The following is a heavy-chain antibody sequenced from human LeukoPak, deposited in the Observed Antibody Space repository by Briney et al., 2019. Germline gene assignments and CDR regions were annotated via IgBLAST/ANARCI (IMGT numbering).Heavy chain of an antibody. D-gene: IGHD5-12*01. CDR1: GFTFSSYA. V-gene: IGHV3-23*01. CDR2: ISGSGGST. J-gene: IGHJ4*02. Sequence: PGGSLRLSCAASGFTFSSYATSWVRQAPGKGLEWVSAISGSGGSTYYADSVKGRFTISRDNSKNTLYLQMNSLRAEDTAVYYCAKNGYSGYDLGGRYFDYWGQGTLVTVSS. CDR3: AKNGYSGYDLGGRYFDY.